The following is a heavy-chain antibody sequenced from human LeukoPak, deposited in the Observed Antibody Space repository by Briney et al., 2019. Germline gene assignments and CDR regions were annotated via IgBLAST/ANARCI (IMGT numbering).Heavy chain of an antibody. J-gene: IGHJ4*02. CDR2: ISGSGGST. V-gene: IGHV3-23*01. Sequence: GSLRLSCAASGFTFSSYAMSWVRQAPGKGLEWVSAISGSGGSTYYADSVKGRFTISRDNSKNTLYLQMNSLRAEDTAVYYCAKDRGVTDYFDYWGQGTLVTVSS. D-gene: IGHD2-21*02. CDR3: AKDRGVTDYFDY. CDR1: GFTFSSYA.